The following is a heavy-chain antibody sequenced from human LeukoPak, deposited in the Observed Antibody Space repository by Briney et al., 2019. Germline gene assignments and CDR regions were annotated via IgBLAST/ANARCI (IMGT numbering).Heavy chain of an antibody. J-gene: IGHJ4*02. Sequence: PGGSLRLSCAASGFTFSSYWMSWVRQAPGKGLEWVANIKQGGGEKYYVDSVKGRFTISRDNAKNSLYLQMNSLRAEDTAVYYCARDHIVGATNFDDWGQGTLVTVSS. CDR2: IKQGGGEK. CDR1: GFTFSSYW. D-gene: IGHD1-26*01. CDR3: ARDHIVGATNFDD. V-gene: IGHV3-7*05.